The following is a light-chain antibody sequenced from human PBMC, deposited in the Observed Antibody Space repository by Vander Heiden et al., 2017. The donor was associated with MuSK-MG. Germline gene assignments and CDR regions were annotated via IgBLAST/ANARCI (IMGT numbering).Light chain of an antibody. J-gene: IGLJ3*02. CDR2: LNSDGSH. V-gene: IGLV4-69*01. Sequence: SVKLTCTLSSGHSSYAITWHQQQPEKGPRYLMKLNSDGSHSKGDGIPDRFSGSSSGAERYLTISSLQSEDEADYYCQTWGTGIRVFGGGTKLTVL. CDR1: SGHSSYA. CDR3: QTWGTGIRV.